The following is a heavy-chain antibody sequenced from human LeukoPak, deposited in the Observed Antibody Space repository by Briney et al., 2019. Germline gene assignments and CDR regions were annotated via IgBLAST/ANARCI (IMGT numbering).Heavy chain of an antibody. CDR1: GYTFTSYD. J-gene: IGHJ4*02. CDR2: MNPNSGNT. V-gene: IGHV1-8*03. Sequence: ASVTVSCKASGYTFTSYDINWVRQAPGQGLEWMGWMNPNSGNTGYAQKFQGRVTITRNTSISTAYMELSSLGAEDTAVYYCARDRGILTDLVGIFDWGQGTLVTVSS. CDR3: ARDRGILTDLVGIFD. D-gene: IGHD3-9*01.